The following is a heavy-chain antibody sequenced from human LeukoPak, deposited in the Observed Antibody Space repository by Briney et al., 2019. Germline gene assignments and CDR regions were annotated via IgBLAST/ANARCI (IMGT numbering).Heavy chain of an antibody. J-gene: IGHJ4*02. CDR2: IDHSGTT. D-gene: IGHD1-26*01. V-gene: IGHV4-38-2*01. CDR3: ARVKVGTTSGFDT. CDR1: GYSISSHYF. Sequence: SETLSLTCAVSGYSISSHYFWGWIRQPPGKGLEWIGSIDHSGTTYYNPSLKSRVTISVDTSKNQLSLKLSSVTASDTAVYYCARVKVGTTSGFDTWSQGTLVTLSS.